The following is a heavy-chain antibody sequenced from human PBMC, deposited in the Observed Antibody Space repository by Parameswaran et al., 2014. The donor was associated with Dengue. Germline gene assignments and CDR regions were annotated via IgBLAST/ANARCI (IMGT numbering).Heavy chain of an antibody. Sequence: GASVKVSCKASGYTFTGYYMHWVRQAPGQGLEWMGWINPNSGGTNYAQKFQGRVTMTRDTSISTAYMELSRLRSDDTAVYYCARVGSGSYYPLYFDYWGQGTLVTVSS. J-gene: IGHJ4*02. CDR2: INPNSGGT. V-gene: IGHV1-2*02. CDR1: GYTFTGYY. D-gene: IGHD3-10*01. CDR3: ARVGSGSYYPLYFDY.